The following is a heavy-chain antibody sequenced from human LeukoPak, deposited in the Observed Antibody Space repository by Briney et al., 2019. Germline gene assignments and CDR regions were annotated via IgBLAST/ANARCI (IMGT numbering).Heavy chain of an antibody. CDR3: ARTISGWHYFDF. D-gene: IGHD6-25*01. CDR2: INYSGRT. J-gene: IGHJ4*02. Sequence: SETLSLTCSVSGDSNSDYYWSWIRQPPGKGLEWIGYINYSGRTDYNPSLKSRVTISVDTSKNQFSLKLSSVTAADTAVFYCARTISGWHYFDFWGQGTLVTVSS. V-gene: IGHV4-59*08. CDR1: GDSNSDYY.